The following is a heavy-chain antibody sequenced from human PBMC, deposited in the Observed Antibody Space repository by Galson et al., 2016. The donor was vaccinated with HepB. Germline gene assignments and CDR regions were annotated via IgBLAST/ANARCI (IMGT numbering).Heavy chain of an antibody. J-gene: IGHJ4*02. Sequence: SLRLSCAASGFAFSSYAINWVRQTPGKGLEWISSIGLSGAPTYYADSVKGRFSISRDNSKNTLYLEMSSLRVDDSAMYYCAKPYTSGWLTSFDHWGQGTLVTVSS. CDR1: GFAFSSYA. CDR2: IGLSGAPT. D-gene: IGHD6-19*01. CDR3: AKPYTSGWLTSFDH. V-gene: IGHV3-23*01.